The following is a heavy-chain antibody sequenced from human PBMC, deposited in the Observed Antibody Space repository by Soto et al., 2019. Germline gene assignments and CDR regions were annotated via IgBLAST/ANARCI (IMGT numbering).Heavy chain of an antibody. CDR1: GFTFSSYA. CDR2: IGESGTPT. Sequence: EVQLLESGGGLVQPGGSLRLSCAASGFTFSSYAMKWVRQAPGKGLEWVSLIGESGTPTYYADYVKGRFTISRDNSGNTVFLEMYSLRAEDTAVYYCARYIPGVRYYGMDVWGQGTTDTVSS. V-gene: IGHV3-23*01. J-gene: IGHJ6*02. D-gene: IGHD2-2*01. CDR3: ARYIPGVRYYGMDV.